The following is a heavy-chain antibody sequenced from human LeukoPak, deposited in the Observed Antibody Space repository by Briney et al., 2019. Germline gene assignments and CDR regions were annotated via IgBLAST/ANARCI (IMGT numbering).Heavy chain of an antibody. CDR3: TITPHVGFGVIYSYPNT. D-gene: IGHD3-10*01. CDR1: GFNFTKAW. J-gene: IGHJ5*02. V-gene: IGHV3-15*01. CDR2: MKSLGSGGTP. Sequence: PGGSLRLFCATSGFNFTKAWMSSVRQAPGKGPEWVCRMKSLGSGGTPDYAATVKGRFTISRDDSKNTLYLQMNNLKTEDTAMSYCTITPHVGFGVIYSYPNTWGPRTLFLVSP.